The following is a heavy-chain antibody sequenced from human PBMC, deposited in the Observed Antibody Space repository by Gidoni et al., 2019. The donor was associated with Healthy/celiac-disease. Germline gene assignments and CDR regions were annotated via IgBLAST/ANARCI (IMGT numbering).Heavy chain of an antibody. D-gene: IGHD3-10*01. CDR3: ARALRGYSGIYYYYGMDV. Sequence: EVQLVESGGGLVQPGGSLRLSCAASGFTFSSYDMHWVRQATGKGLEWVSAIGTAGDTYYPGSVKGRFTISRENAKNSLYLQMNSLRAGDTAVYYCARALRGYSGIYYYYGMDVWGQGTTVTVSS. J-gene: IGHJ6*02. CDR1: GFTFSSYD. CDR2: IGTAGDT. V-gene: IGHV3-13*04.